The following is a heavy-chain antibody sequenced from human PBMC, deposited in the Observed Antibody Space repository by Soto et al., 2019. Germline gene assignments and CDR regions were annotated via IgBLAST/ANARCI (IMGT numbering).Heavy chain of an antibody. D-gene: IGHD6-19*01. J-gene: IGHJ4*02. Sequence: PSETLALTCTVSDGSISRSSYYWGWIRQPPGKGLEWIGSIYYSGSTYYNPSLKSRVTISVDTSKNQFSLKLSSVTAADTAVYYCARAPRSGWYEPFDYWGQGTLVTVSS. V-gene: IGHV4-39*07. CDR3: ARAPRSGWYEPFDY. CDR1: DGSISRSSYY. CDR2: IYYSGST.